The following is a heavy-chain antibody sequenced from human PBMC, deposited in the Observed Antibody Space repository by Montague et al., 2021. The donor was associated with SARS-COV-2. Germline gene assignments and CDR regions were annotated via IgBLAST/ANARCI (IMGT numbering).Heavy chain of an antibody. CDR3: ARGDVVVVAANGYYCGMDV. V-gene: IGHV4-59*01. CDR2: IYYSGST. D-gene: IGHD2-15*01. J-gene: IGHJ6*02. CDR1: GGSISSYY. Sequence: SETLSLTCTVSGGSISSYYWSWIRQPPGKGLEWIGYIYYSGSTNYNPSLKSRVTISVDTSKNQFSLKLSSVSAADTAVYYCARGDVVVVAANGYYCGMDVWGQGTTVTVSS.